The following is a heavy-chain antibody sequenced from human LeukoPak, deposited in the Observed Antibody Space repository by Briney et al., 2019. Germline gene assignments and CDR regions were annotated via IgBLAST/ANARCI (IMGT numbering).Heavy chain of an antibody. J-gene: IGHJ6*03. CDR1: GYTFTSYD. CDR3: ATGGPVGATRANYYYYYYMDV. CDR2: MNPNSGNT. D-gene: IGHD1-26*01. V-gene: IGHV1-8*01. Sequence: GASVKVSCKASGYTFTSYDINWVRQATGQGLEWMGWMNPNSGNTGYAQKFQGRVTMTRNTSISTAYMELSSLRSEDTAVYYCATGGPVGATRANYYYYYYMDVWGKGTTVTVSS.